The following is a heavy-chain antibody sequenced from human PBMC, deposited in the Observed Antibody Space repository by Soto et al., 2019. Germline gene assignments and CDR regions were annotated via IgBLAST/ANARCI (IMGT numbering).Heavy chain of an antibody. D-gene: IGHD2-2*01. V-gene: IGHV4-34*01. Sequence: SETLSLTCAVYGGSFCGYYWSWIRQPPGKGLEWIGEINHSGSTNYNPSLKSRVTISVDTSKNQFSLKLSSVTAADTAVYYCAATPRGGYCSSTSCYYYYYYMDVWGKGTTVTVSS. J-gene: IGHJ6*03. CDR1: GGSFCGYY. CDR2: INHSGST. CDR3: AATPRGGYCSSTSCYYYYYYMDV.